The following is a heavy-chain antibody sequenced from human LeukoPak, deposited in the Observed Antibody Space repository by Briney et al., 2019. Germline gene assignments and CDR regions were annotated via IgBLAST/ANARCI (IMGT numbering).Heavy chain of an antibody. J-gene: IGHJ4*02. CDR3: ARDYWNYGGYFDY. CDR2: TNPNSGGT. D-gene: IGHD1-7*01. Sequence: ASVKVSCKASGYTFTSYGISWVRQAPGQGLEWMGWTNPNSGGTKYAQMFQGRVTMTRDTSISTVYLELSRLKSDDTAVYFCARDYWNYGGYFDYWGQGTPVTVSS. CDR1: GYTFTSYG. V-gene: IGHV1-2*02.